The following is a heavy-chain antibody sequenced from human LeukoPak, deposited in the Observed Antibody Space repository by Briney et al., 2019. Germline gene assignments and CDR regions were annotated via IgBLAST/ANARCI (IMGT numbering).Heavy chain of an antibody. D-gene: IGHD6-19*01. Sequence: GRSLRLSCAASGFTFSSYGMHWVRQAPGKGLEWVSTLSGSGITTYYADSVKGRFTISRDNSKNTLYLQMNSLRAEDTAVYYCAKGIYSSGWSYFDYWGHGTLVTVSS. CDR3: AKGIYSSGWSYFDY. CDR1: GFTFSSYG. CDR2: LSGSGITT. J-gene: IGHJ4*01. V-gene: IGHV3-23*01.